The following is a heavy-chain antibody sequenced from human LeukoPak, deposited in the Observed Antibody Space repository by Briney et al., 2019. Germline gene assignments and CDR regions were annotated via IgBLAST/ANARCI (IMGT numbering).Heavy chain of an antibody. V-gene: IGHV3-21*01. CDR1: GFTFSSYS. J-gene: IGHJ3*02. CDR2: ISSSSSYI. D-gene: IGHD6-19*01. Sequence: GGSLRLSCAASGFTFSSYSMNWVRQAPGKGLEWVSSISSSSSYIYYADSVKGRFTISRDNAKNSLYLQMNSLRVEDTAVYYCATSQTTSGRYGNAFDIWGQGTIVTVSS. CDR3: ATSQTTSGRYGNAFDI.